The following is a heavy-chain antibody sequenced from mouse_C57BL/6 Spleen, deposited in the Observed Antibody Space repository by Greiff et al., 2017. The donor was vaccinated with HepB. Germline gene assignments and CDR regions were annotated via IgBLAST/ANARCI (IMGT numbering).Heavy chain of an antibody. CDR2: IDPETGGT. J-gene: IGHJ3*01. CDR1: GYTFTDYE. D-gene: IGHD2-4*01. Sequence: QVQLKESGAELVRPGASVTLSCKASGYTFTDYEMHWVKQTPVHGLEWIGAIDPETGGTAYNQKFKGKAILTADKSSSTAYMELRSLTSEDSAVSYCTRRGGYDYGMGFAYWGQGTLVTVSA. V-gene: IGHV1-15*01. CDR3: TRRGGYDYGMGFAY.